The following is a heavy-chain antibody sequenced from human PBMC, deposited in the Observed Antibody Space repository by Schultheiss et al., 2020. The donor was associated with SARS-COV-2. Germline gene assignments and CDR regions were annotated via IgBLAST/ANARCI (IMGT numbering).Heavy chain of an antibody. CDR3: ARDNQWLVSDDY. D-gene: IGHD6-19*01. J-gene: IGHJ4*02. CDR1: GFTFSSYW. V-gene: IGHV3-74*01. CDR2: INSDGSST. Sequence: GGSLRLSCAASGFTFSSYWMHWVRQAPGKGLEWVSRINSDGSSTSYADSVKGRFTISRDNAKNTLYLQMNSLRAEDTAVYYCARDNQWLVSDDYWGQGTLVTVSS.